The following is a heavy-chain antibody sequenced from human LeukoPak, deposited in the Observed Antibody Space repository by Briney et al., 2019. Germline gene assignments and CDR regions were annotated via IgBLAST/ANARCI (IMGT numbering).Heavy chain of an antibody. CDR1: GFTLSKYW. J-gene: IGHJ4*02. D-gene: IGHD1-26*01. CDR2: INRDGSRI. Sequence: PGGSLRLSCAASGFTLSKYWMHWVRQAAGKGPVWVSRINRDGSRIDYADSVKGRFTISRESDKNTLYLQMNSLRAEDTAVYYCSRDFVGADYYWGQGTLVTVSS. CDR3: SRDFVGADYY. V-gene: IGHV3-74*01.